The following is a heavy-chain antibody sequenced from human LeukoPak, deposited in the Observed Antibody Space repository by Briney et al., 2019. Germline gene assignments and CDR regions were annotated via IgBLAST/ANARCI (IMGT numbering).Heavy chain of an antibody. CDR3: ARAEGYYDSSGDSYLDY. D-gene: IGHD3-22*01. CDR1: GYTFTSYG. CDR2: ISAYNGNT. J-gene: IGHJ4*02. V-gene: IGHV1-18*01. Sequence: ASVKVSCKASGYTFTSYGISWVRQAPGQGLEWMGWISAYNGNTNYAQKLQGRVTMTTDTSTSTAYMELRSLRSDDTAVYYCARAEGYYDSSGDSYLDYWGKGTLVPVSS.